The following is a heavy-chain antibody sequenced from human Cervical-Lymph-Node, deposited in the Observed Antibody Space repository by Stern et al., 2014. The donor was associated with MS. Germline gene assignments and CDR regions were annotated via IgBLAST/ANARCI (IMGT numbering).Heavy chain of an antibody. CDR2: VNPNSGGA. D-gene: IGHD3-10*01. V-gene: IGHV1-2*05. CDR1: GYTFSAYY. Sequence: VQLVESGAEMKKPGASVKISCKTSGYTFSAYYLHWVRQVPGEGLEWMGRVNPNSGGANLAQKFQGRVIMTRDTSIYTTNLEVTGLTSDDTDVYSAKDRTLAAGSYYSDLLDYWGQGTLVTVSS. CDR3: KDRTLAAGSYYSDLLDY. J-gene: IGHJ4*02.